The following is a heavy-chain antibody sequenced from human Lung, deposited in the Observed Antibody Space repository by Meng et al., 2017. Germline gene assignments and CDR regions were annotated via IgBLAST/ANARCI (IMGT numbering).Heavy chain of an antibody. D-gene: IGHD6-19*01. Sequence: QVHLQQSGPGLVKRSQTLSLTCAISGDSVSSNSAAWNWIRPSPSRGLEWLGRTYYRSKWYNGYAVSVRSRITINPDTSKNQFSLQLNSVTPEDTAVYYCARSQQWLDSWGQGTLVTVSS. CDR2: TYYRSKWYN. CDR3: ARSQQWLDS. CDR1: GDSVSSNSAA. V-gene: IGHV6-1*01. J-gene: IGHJ4*02.